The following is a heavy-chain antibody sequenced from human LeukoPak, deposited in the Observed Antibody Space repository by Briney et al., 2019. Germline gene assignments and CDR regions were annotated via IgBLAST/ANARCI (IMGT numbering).Heavy chain of an antibody. V-gene: IGHV3-52*01. CDR1: GFTFSNSW. CDR3: VRGVGSSTSCYIRAFDI. CDR2: IKCDGSEK. D-gene: IGHD2-2*02. Sequence: GGSLRLSCAAPGFTFSNSWMHWVCQAPEKGLEWVADIKCDGSEKCYVDSVKGRLTISRDNAKNSLYLQVNSLRAEDMTVYYCVRGVGSSTSCYIRAFDIWGQGTMVTVSS. J-gene: IGHJ3*02.